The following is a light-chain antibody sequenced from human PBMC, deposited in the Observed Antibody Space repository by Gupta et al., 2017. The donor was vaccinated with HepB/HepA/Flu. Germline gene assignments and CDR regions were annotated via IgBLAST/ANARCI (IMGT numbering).Light chain of an antibody. Sequence: IHMLQSPSSLSASVGDRITVTFRASQQINNYLNWYQQRPGKAPTLLVYAVSKGQNGVPSRFSGRAYGTVFILSSNGRQNEDFATYYVQHSFRNITFGQGTLLDIK. CDR1: QQINNY. V-gene: IGKV1-39*01. J-gene: IGKJ5*01. CDR2: AVS. CDR3: QHSFRNIT.